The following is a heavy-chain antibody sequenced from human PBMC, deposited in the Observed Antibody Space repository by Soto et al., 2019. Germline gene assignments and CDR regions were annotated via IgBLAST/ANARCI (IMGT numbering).Heavy chain of an antibody. J-gene: IGHJ4*02. Sequence: SETLSLTCVVSGGPISSGGYSWTWIRQPPGRGLEWIGYISQSGSADYNPSLKSRVTISVDTSKNQFSLRLSSVTAADTAVYYCARDRSGLGGIDFWGQGILVTVSS. CDR3: ARDRSGLGGIDF. D-gene: IGHD3-10*01. CDR1: GGPISSGGYS. V-gene: IGHV4-30-2*01. CDR2: ISQSGSA.